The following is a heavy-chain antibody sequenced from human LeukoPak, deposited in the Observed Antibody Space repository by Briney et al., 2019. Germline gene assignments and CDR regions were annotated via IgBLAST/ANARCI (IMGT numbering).Heavy chain of an antibody. J-gene: IGHJ4*02. CDR1: GASISSNNYY. V-gene: IGHV4-39*07. CDR2: IYSSGNT. D-gene: IGHD3-10*01. Sequence: SETLSLTCTVSGASISSNNYYWGWVRQPPGKGLEWIGNIYSSGNTYYNASLKSRVTIYIDTSKNQFSLNLSSVTAADTAVYYCARYYYGSGTYQEFDYWGQGTLVTVSS. CDR3: ARYYYGSGTYQEFDY.